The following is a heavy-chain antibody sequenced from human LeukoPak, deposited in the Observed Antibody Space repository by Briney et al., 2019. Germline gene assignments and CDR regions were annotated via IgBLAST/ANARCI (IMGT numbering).Heavy chain of an antibody. CDR2: IYPGDSDT. J-gene: IGHJ4*02. Sequence: GESLKISCKGSGYSFTSYWIGWVRQMPGKGLEWMGIIYPGDSDTRYSPSFQGQVTISADKSISTAYLQWSSLKASDTAMYYYARVQVLNYGPYYFDYWGQGTLVTVSS. CDR1: GYSFTSYW. CDR3: ARVQVLNYGPYYFDY. D-gene: IGHD4-17*01. V-gene: IGHV5-51*01.